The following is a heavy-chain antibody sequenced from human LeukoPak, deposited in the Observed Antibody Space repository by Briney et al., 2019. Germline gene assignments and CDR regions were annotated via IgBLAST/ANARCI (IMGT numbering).Heavy chain of an antibody. CDR2: ISAFNGNT. CDR1: GYTFTSYG. Sequence: ASVKVSCKASGYTFTSYGISWVRQAPGQGLEWMGWISAFNGNTNYSQNLQGRVTMTTDTSTSTAYMELRSLRSDDTAVYYCARDRARLYYYGSGSYRYYGVDVWGQGTTVTVSS. J-gene: IGHJ6*02. V-gene: IGHV1-18*01. D-gene: IGHD3-10*01. CDR3: ARDRARLYYYGSGSYRYYGVDV.